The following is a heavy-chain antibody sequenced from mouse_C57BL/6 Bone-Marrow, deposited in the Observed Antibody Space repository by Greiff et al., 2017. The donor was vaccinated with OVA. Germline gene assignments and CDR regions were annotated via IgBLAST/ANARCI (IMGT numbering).Heavy chain of an antibody. CDR2: INPYNGDT. V-gene: IGHV1-20*01. D-gene: IGHD1-1*01. J-gene: IGHJ2*01. CDR1: GYSFTGYF. CDR3: ARDYYYGSSHFDY. Sequence: EVKLQESGPELVKPGDSVKISCKASGYSFTGYFMNWVMQSHGKSLEWIGRINPYNGDTFYNQKFKGKATLTVDKSSSTAHMELRSLTSEDSAVYYCARDYYYGSSHFDYWGQGTTLTVSS.